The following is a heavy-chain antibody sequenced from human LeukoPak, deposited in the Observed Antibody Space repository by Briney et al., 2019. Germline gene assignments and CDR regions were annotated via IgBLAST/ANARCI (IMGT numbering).Heavy chain of an antibody. CDR1: GDSISSNSFY. V-gene: IGHV4-39*01. CDR2: IYYTGSI. CDR3: ERAGSTGAFDI. J-gene: IGHJ3*02. Sequence: SETLSLTCTVSGDSISSNSFYWGWIRQPPGKGLEWIGSIYYTGSIFYNPSLKSRVTISVDTSKNQVSLILTSVTAADTAVYYCERAGSTGAFDIWGQGTMVTVSS. D-gene: IGHD3-10*01.